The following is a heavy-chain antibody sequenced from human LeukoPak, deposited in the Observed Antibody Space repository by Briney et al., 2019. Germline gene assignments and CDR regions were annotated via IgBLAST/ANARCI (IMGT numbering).Heavy chain of an antibody. J-gene: IGHJ6*03. CDR2: IKQDGSEK. CDR3: ARDLWGDYYYYMDV. D-gene: IGHD3-10*01. Sequence: GGSLRLSCAASGFTFSNYWMNWVRQAPGKGLEWVANIKQDGSEKYYVDSVKGRFTISRDNAKNSLYLQMNSLRAEDTAVYYCARDLWGDYYYYMDVWGKGTTVTVSS. CDR1: GFTFSNYW. V-gene: IGHV3-7*01.